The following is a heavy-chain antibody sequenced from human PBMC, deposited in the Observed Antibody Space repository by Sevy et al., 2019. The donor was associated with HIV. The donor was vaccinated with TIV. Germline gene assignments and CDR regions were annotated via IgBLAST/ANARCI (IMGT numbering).Heavy chain of an antibody. CDR2: FDPEDDET. D-gene: IGHD3-22*01. J-gene: IGHJ4*02. V-gene: IGHV1-24*01. CDR3: ATTKDYYESSGSPFDS. Sequence: ASVKVSCRVSGYTLTKLAMHWVRQAPGKGLEWMGSFDPEDDETIYAQKFQGRVMMTEDKSTDTAYMELSSLRSEDTAVYYCATTKDYYESSGSPFDSWGQGTLVTVSS. CDR1: GYTLTKLA.